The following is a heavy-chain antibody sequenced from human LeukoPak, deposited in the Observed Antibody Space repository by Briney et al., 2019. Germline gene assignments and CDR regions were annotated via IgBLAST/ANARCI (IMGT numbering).Heavy chain of an antibody. CDR2: ISWNSGSI. D-gene: IGHD6-19*01. CDR3: AKDRYSSGWYWGGYFDY. V-gene: IGHV3-9*01. CDR1: GFTFDDYA. J-gene: IGHJ4*02. Sequence: PGRSLRLSCAASGFTFDDYAMHWVRQAPGKGLEWVSGISWNSGSIGYADSVKGRFTISRDNAKNSLYLQMNSLRAEDTALYYCAKDRYSSGWYWGGYFDYWGQGTLVTVSS.